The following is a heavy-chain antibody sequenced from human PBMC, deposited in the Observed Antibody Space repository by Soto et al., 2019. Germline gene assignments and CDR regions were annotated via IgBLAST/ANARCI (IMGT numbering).Heavy chain of an antibody. V-gene: IGHV5-51*01. CDR3: ARLPRDCNKTSCYYADH. CDR2: MYPGDSDT. Sequence: PGESLKISCKGSGYSFTSYWIGWVRQMPGRGLEWVGIMYPGDSDTRYNPSLQGHVTRSVDVTVSTAFLQWRSLETSDTGMYFCARLPRDCNKTSCYYADHWGQGTQVTVS. D-gene: IGHD3-3*01. CDR1: GYSFTSYW. J-gene: IGHJ4*02.